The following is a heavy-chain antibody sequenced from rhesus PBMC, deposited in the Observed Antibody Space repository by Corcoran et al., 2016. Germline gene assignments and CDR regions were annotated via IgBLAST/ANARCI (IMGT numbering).Heavy chain of an antibody. J-gene: IGHJ4*01. V-gene: IGHV4-76*01. D-gene: IGHD6-25*01. CDR1: GGSISSGYD. CDR3: ARSIAAAGMSFDY. Sequence: QVQLQESGPGVVKPSETLSLTCAVSGGSISSGYDWSWIRQPPGKGLEWIGYIYGSNGSTNYNPSLKNRVTISKDASKNQFSLKLSSVTAADTAVYYCARSIAAAGMSFDYWGQGVLVTVSS. CDR2: IYGSNGST.